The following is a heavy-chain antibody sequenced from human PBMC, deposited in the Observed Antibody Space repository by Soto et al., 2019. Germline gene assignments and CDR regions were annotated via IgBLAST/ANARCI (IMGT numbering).Heavy chain of an antibody. CDR3: ARGGYCSGGSCYADEYNWFDP. J-gene: IGHJ5*02. CDR1: GYSFTSYW. CDR2: IYPGDSDT. Sequence: GESLKISCKGSGYSFTSYWIGWVRQMPGKGLEWMGIIYPGDSDTRYSPSFQGQVTISADKSISTAYLQWSSLKASDTAMYYCARGGYCSGGSCYADEYNWFDPWGQGTLVTVSS. D-gene: IGHD2-15*01. V-gene: IGHV5-51*01.